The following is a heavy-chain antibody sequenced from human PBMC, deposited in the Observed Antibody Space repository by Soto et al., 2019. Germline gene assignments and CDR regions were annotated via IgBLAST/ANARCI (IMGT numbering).Heavy chain of an antibody. D-gene: IGHD2-8*01. CDR1: GDTFTANY. V-gene: IGHV1-2*02. CDR3: ARASAVLMVYAIGWFDP. CDR2: INPKSGGT. Sequence: GASVKVSCKASGDTFTANYIHWVRQAPGQGFEWMGWINPKSGGTNYPQKFQGRVTMTRDTSLSTVYMTLTRLRSDDTAVYYCARASAVLMVYAIGWFDPWGQGTLVTVSS. J-gene: IGHJ5*02.